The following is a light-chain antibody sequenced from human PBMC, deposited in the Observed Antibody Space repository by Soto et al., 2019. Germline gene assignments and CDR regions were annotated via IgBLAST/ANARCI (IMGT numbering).Light chain of an antibody. CDR2: GAS. Sequence: IVLTQSPGTLSLSPWERATLSCRASQSLSSSDLAWYLQKPGQAPRRIIYGASSRATGIPDRFSGSRSGTDITLTISILEPEDFAEYYCQPQGSSPDFGQGTRLEIK. CDR1: QSLSSSD. J-gene: IGKJ5*01. V-gene: IGKV3-20*01. CDR3: QPQGSSPD.